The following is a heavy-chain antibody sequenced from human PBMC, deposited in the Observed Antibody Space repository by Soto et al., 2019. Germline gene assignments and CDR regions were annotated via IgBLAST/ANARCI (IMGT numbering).Heavy chain of an antibody. J-gene: IGHJ5*02. CDR1: GYSISSGYY. CDR2: IYHSGST. CDR3: ARAGGVVPAATRNWFDP. V-gene: IGHV4-38-2*01. Sequence: PSETLSLTCAVSGYSISSGYYWGWIRQPPGKGLEWIGSIYHSGSTYYNPSLKSRVTISVDTSKNQFSLKLSSVTAADTAVYYCARAGGVVPAATRNWFDPWGQGTLVTVSS. D-gene: IGHD2-2*01.